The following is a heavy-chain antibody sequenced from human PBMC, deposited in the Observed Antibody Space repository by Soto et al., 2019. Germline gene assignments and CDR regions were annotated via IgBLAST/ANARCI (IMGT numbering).Heavy chain of an antibody. CDR1: GFTFSDYY. J-gene: IGHJ3*02. V-gene: IGHV3-11*01. Sequence: QVQLVESGGGLVKPGGSLRLSCAASGFTFSDYYMSWIRQAPGQGLEWVSYISSSGSTIYFAESVKGRFTISRDYAKNSLYLHMNSVRADDTAVYYSARDTGHADAFDIWGPGTMVTVSS. CDR3: ARDTGHADAFDI. CDR2: ISSSGSTI.